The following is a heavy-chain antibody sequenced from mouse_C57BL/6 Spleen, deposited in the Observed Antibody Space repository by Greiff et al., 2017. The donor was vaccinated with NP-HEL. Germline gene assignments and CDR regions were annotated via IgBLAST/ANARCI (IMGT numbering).Heavy chain of an antibody. CDR1: GFTFSSYA. D-gene: IGHD2-4*01. J-gene: IGHJ3*01. Sequence: EVMLVESGEGLVKPGGSLKLSCAASGFTFSSYAMSWVRQTPEKRLEWVAYISSGGDYIYYADTVKGRFTISRDNARNTLYLQMSSLKSEDTAMYYCTREEIKAWFAYWGQGTLVTVSA. V-gene: IGHV5-9-1*02. CDR3: TREEIKAWFAY. CDR2: ISSGGDYI.